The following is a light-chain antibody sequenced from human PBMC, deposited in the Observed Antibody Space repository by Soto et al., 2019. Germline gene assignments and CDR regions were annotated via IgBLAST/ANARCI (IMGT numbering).Light chain of an antibody. CDR3: QQNYNVPPWT. Sequence: DIQMTQSPPSLSASVGDTITITCRASQSISTYLDWYQVTPGKSPKVLIYAASTLQAGVPSRFSGSGCWTDFTLTINSLQPEDFATYYCQQNYNVPPWTFGKGTKVEIK. CDR2: AAS. V-gene: IGKV1-39*01. CDR1: QSISTY. J-gene: IGKJ1*01.